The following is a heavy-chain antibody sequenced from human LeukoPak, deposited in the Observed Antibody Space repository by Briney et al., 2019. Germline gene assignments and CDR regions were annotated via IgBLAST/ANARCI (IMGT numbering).Heavy chain of an antibody. CDR1: GGSISSYY. CDR2: IYYSGST. J-gene: IGHJ4*02. D-gene: IGHD3-22*01. V-gene: IGHV4-59*01. CDR3: ARDRGYDSSGYRLTFDY. Sequence: PSETLSLTCTVSGGSISSYYWSWIRQPPGKGLEWIGYIYYSGSTNYNPSLKSRVTISVDTSKNQFSLKLSSVTAADTAVYYCARDRGYDSSGYRLTFDYWGQGTLVTVSS.